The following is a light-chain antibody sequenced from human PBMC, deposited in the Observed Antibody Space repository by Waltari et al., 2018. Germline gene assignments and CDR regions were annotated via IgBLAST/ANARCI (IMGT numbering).Light chain of an antibody. CDR1: QDVENV. CDR2: DAS. Sequence: ITCQASQDVENVVYWYQQKPGKALKLLIYDASNLASGVPSRFSGSGSETDFTFTIASLQPEDSATYFCQQYQNLPSFGPGTKVDLK. J-gene: IGKJ3*01. CDR3: QQYQNLPS. V-gene: IGKV1-33*01.